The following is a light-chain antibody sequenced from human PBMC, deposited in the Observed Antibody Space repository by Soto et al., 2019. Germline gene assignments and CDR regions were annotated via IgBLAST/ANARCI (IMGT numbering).Light chain of an antibody. J-gene: IGKJ2*01. V-gene: IGKV3-20*01. CDR2: GAS. Sequence: EIVLTQSPGTLSLSPGERDTLSCRASQSVSSNYLAWYQQKPGQAPRLLIYGASSRATGIPDRFSGSGSGTDFTLTISRLEPEDFAVYYCQHYGRSAYTFGQGTTLEIK. CDR3: QHYGRSAYT. CDR1: QSVSSNY.